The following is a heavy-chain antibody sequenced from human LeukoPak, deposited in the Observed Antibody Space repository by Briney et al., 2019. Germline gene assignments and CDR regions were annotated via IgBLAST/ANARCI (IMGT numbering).Heavy chain of an antibody. J-gene: IGHJ4*02. CDR1: GGSISSSSYY. Sequence: TSETLSLTCTVSGGSISSSSYYWGWIRQPPGQGLEWIGSIYYSGSTYYNPSLKSRVTISVDTSKNQFPLKLSSVTAADTAVYYCARRGAYSSSQRNFDYWGQGTLVTVSS. CDR2: IYYSGST. D-gene: IGHD6-13*01. V-gene: IGHV4-39*01. CDR3: ARRGAYSSSQRNFDY.